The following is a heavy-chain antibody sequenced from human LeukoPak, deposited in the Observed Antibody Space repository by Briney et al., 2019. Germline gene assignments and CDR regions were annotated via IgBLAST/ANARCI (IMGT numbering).Heavy chain of an antibody. D-gene: IGHD3-22*01. CDR2: ICYEVSNK. CDR3: AKEPYDSSGYSYYYMDV. J-gene: IGHJ6*03. CDR1: GFTFSIYS. Sequence: GGSLTLSCAPSGFTFSIYSIRCIRQAPGNVLEWVAFICYEVSNKYYEDSVKGRFTISRDNYKNTLYLQMNSLRAEDTAVYYCAKEPYDSSGYSYYYMDVWGKGTTVTVSS. V-gene: IGHV3-30*02.